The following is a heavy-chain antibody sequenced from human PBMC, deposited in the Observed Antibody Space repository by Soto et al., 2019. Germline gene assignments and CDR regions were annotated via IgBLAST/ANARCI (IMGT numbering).Heavy chain of an antibody. J-gene: IGHJ4*02. V-gene: IGHV3-21*01. CDR3: ARDCDY. CDR2: ISSSSSYI. CDR1: GFTFSSYS. Sequence: GGSLRLSCAASGFTFSSYSMNWVRQAPGKGLEWVSSISSSSSYIYYPDSLKGRFTISKANAKNSLYLQMNSLRAEDTPVYYCARDCDYWCQGTRGTV.